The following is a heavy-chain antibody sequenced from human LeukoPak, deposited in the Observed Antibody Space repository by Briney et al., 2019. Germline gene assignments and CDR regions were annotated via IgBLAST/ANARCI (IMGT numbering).Heavy chain of an antibody. CDR1: GYTFTSYA. CDR3: ARGRSSSWYHMYYFDY. V-gene: IGHV7-4-1*02. D-gene: IGHD6-13*01. Sequence: ASVRVSCKASGYTFTSYAMNWVRQAPGQGLEWMGWINTNTGNPTYAQGFTGRFVFSLDTSVSTAYLQISSLKAEDTAVYYCARGRSSSWYHMYYFDYWGQGTLVTVSS. CDR2: INTNTGNP. J-gene: IGHJ4*02.